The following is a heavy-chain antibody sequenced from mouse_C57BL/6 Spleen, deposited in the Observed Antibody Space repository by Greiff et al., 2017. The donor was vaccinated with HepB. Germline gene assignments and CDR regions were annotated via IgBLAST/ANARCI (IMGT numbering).Heavy chain of an antibody. CDR2: IYPGDGDT. CDR1: GYAFSSSW. J-gene: IGHJ3*01. CDR3: ARENYYGRFAY. V-gene: IGHV1-82*01. D-gene: IGHD1-1*01. Sequence: VKLMESGPELVKPGASVKISCKASGYAFSSSWMNWVKQRPGKGLEWIGRIYPGDGDTNYNGKFKGKATLTADKSSSTAYMQLSSLTSEDSAVYFCARENYYGRFAYWGQGTLVTVSA.